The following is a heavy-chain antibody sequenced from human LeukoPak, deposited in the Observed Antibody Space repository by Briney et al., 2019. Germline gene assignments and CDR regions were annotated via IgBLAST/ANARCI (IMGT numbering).Heavy chain of an antibody. J-gene: IGHJ5*02. Sequence: SETLSLTCAVSGCSISSGGFSWSWIRQPPGQGLVGIGYIYHSGSTYYNPSLKSRVTISVDRSKNEFSVKLSSVTAADTAVYYCTRVYDSSGFFWFDPWGQGTLVTVSS. CDR1: GCSISSGGFS. V-gene: IGHV4-30-2*01. CDR2: IYHSGST. CDR3: TRVYDSSGFFWFDP. D-gene: IGHD3-22*01.